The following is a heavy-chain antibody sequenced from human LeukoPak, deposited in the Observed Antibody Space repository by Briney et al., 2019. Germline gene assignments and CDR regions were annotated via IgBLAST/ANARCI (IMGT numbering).Heavy chain of an antibody. V-gene: IGHV3-21*01. D-gene: IGHD3-10*01. CDR1: GFTFSSYS. CDR3: ARDRVRGVSGVWFDP. Sequence: GGSLRLSCAASGFTFSSYSMNWVRQALGKGLEWVSSISSSSSYIYYADSVKGRFTISRDNAKNSLYLQMNSLRAEDTAVYYCARDRVRGVSGVWFDPWGQGTLVTVSS. CDR2: ISSSSSYI. J-gene: IGHJ5*02.